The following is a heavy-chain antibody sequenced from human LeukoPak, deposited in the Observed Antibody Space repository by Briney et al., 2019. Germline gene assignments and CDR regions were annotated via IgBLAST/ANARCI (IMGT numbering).Heavy chain of an antibody. CDR3: ARPMVRGAPYAMDV. CDR2: IYPGDSDT. D-gene: IGHD3-10*01. J-gene: IGHJ6*02. Sequence: GESLKISFKASGYRFTNYCIAWVRLMPGKGLEWMAIIYPGDSDTRYSPSFQGQVTISADKSISTAYLQWSSLKASDTAMYYCARPMVRGAPYAMDVWGQGTTVTVSS. V-gene: IGHV5-51*01. CDR1: GYRFTNYC.